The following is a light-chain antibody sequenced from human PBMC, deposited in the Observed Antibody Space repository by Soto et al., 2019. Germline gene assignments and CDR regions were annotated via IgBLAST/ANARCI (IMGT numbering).Light chain of an antibody. CDR1: QSVSSN. Sequence: EIVMTQSPATLSVSPGERATLSCRASQSVSSNLAWYQQKPGQAPRLLIYGASTRATGIPARFSGSGSGTEFTLTISSLQPEDFAVYYCQQYNNWPPGTFGQGTKLEI. J-gene: IGKJ2*02. V-gene: IGKV3D-15*01. CDR2: GAS. CDR3: QQYNNWPPGT.